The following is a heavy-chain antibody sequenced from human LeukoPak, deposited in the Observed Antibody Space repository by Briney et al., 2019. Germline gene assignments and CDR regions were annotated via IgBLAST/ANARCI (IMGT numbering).Heavy chain of an antibody. D-gene: IGHD2-15*01. Sequence: GRSLRLSCAASGFTFSIFSMNWVRQAPGKGLEWLSYIGSSGDGAIFYRDSVKGRFTVSRDNVKNSLYLQMDSLRDEDTAVYYCARGVGYCSGGRCYNWFDSWGQGTLVTVSS. CDR3: ARGVGYCSGGRCYNWFDS. CDR1: GFTFSIFS. J-gene: IGHJ5*01. V-gene: IGHV3-48*02. CDR2: IGSSGDGAI.